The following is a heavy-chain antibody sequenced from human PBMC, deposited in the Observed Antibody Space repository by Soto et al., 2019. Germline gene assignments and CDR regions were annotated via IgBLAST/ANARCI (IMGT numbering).Heavy chain of an antibody. CDR1: GGTFSSYA. CDR3: ARDEQQLPQRGGWFDP. CDR2: IIPIFGTA. Sequence: QVQLVQSGAEVKKPGSSVKVSCKASGGTFSSYAISWVRQAPGQGLEWMGGIIPIFGTANYAQKFQGRVTITADESTSTAYMERSSLRSEDTAVYYCARDEQQLPQRGGWFDPWGQGTLVTVSS. V-gene: IGHV1-69*01. D-gene: IGHD6-13*01. J-gene: IGHJ5*02.